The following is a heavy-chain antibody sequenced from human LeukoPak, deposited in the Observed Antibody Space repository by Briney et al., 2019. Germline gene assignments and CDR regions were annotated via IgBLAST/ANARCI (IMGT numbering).Heavy chain of an antibody. D-gene: IGHD2-15*01. J-gene: IGHJ5*02. Sequence: ASVKVSCKASGYTFTSYDINWVRQATGQGLEWMGWMNPNSGNTGYAQKFQGRVTMTRNTSISTAYMELSSLRSEDTAVYYCARVVVVVVAATPSIWFDPWGQGTLSPSPQ. CDR3: ARVVVVVVAATPSIWFDP. CDR1: GYTFTSYD. V-gene: IGHV1-8*01. CDR2: MNPNSGNT.